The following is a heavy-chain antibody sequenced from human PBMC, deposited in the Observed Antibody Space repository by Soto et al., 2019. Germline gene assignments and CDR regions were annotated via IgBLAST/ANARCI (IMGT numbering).Heavy chain of an antibody. CDR1: GFTFDQYT. CDR3: AKEMITFGDFNYYYMDV. Sequence: EVQLVESGGGLVQPGRSLRLACAASGFTFDQYTMHWVQQAPGKGLEWVSSITWHSGTIGYADSVKGRVTISRDNAKNSLYLQMNSLRGEDTALYYCAKEMITFGDFNYYYMDVWGNGTTVTVSS. J-gene: IGHJ6*03. V-gene: IGHV3-9*01. CDR2: ITWHSGTI. D-gene: IGHD3-16*01.